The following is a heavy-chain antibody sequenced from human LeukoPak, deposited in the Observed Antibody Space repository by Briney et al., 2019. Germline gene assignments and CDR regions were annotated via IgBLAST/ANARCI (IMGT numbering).Heavy chain of an antibody. V-gene: IGHV4-61*01. Sequence: SETLSLTCTVSGGSVSSGSYYWSWIRQPPGKGLEWIGYIYYSGSTNYNPSLKSRVTISVDTSKNQFSPKLSSVTAADTAVYYCARESGGIDYWGEGTLVTVSS. CDR1: GGSVSSGSYY. J-gene: IGHJ4*02. CDR3: ARESGGIDY. CDR2: IYYSGST. D-gene: IGHD2-15*01.